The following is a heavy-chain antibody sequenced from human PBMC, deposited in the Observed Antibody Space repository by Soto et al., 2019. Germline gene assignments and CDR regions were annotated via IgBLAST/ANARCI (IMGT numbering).Heavy chain of an antibody. CDR3: ARGGGRTYYDFWSGYLYYYGMDV. D-gene: IGHD3-3*01. CDR1: GGSFSGYY. Sequence: SETLSLTCAVYGGSFSGYYWSWIRQPPGKGLEWIGEINHSGSTNYNPSLKSRVTISVDTSKNQFSLKLSSVTAADTAVYYCARGGGRTYYDFWSGYLYYYGMDVWGQGTTVIVS. CDR2: INHSGST. V-gene: IGHV4-34*01. J-gene: IGHJ6*02.